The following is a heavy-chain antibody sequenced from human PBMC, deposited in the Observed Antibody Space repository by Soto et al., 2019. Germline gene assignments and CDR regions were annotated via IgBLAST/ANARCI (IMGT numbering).Heavy chain of an antibody. D-gene: IGHD2-15*01. CDR3: ARLYCSGGSCYSGDAFDI. J-gene: IGHJ3*02. Sequence: EVQLVESGGGLVKPGGSLRLSCAASGFTFGSYSMNWVRQAPGKGLEWVSSISSSSNYIYYADSVKGRFTISRDNAKNSLYLHMNSLRAEDTAVYYCARLYCSGGSCYSGDAFDIWGQETMVTVSS. CDR2: ISSSSNYI. CDR1: GFTFGSYS. V-gene: IGHV3-21*01.